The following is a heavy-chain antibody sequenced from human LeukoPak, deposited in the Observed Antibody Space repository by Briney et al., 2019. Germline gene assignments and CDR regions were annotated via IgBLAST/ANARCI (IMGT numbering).Heavy chain of an antibody. CDR2: IIPIFGTA. D-gene: IGHD3-3*01. V-gene: IGHV1-69*13. J-gene: IGHJ1*01. Sequence: ASVKVSFKASGGTFSSYAISWVRQAPGQGLEWMGGIIPIFGTANYAQKFQGRVTITADESTSTAYMELSSLRSEDTAVYYCARASERGYDTSEYFQHWGQGTLVTVSS. CDR3: ARASERGYDTSEYFQH. CDR1: GGTFSSYA.